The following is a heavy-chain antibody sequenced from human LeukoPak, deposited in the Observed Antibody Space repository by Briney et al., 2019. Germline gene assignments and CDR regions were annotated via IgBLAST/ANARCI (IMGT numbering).Heavy chain of an antibody. J-gene: IGHJ4*02. D-gene: IGHD4-17*01. CDR2: IYYSGST. CDR1: GGSISSYY. V-gene: IGHV4-59*01. Sequence: PSETLSLTCTVSGGSISSYYWSWTRQPPGKGLEWIGYIYYSGSTNYNPSLKSRVTISVDTSKNQFSLKLSSVTAADTAVYYCARGEEHDYGEFDYWGQGTLVTVSS. CDR3: ARGEEHDYGEFDY.